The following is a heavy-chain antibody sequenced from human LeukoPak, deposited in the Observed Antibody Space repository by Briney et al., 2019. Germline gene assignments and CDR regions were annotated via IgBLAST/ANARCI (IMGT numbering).Heavy chain of an antibody. V-gene: IGHV3-23*01. CDR3: AKDYPGHDP. J-gene: IGHJ5*02. CDR1: GFTFSSYA. CDR2: ISGSGGST. Sequence: GGTLRLSCAASGFTFSSYAMSWVSQAPGKGLEWVSAISGSGGSTYYADSVKGRFTISRDNSKNTLYLQMNSPTAEESGLHYFAKDYPGHDPWGQGTLVTVSS.